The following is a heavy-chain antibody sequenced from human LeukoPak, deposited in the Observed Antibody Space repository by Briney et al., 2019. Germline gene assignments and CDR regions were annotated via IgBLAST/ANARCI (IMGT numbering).Heavy chain of an antibody. Sequence: PSETLSLTCTVSGRSISSYYWSWIRQPPGKGLEWIGYIYYSGSTNYNPSLKSRVTISVDTSKNQFSLKLSSVTAADPAVYYWARTRWITVTKLKGGFWFDPWGQGTLVTVSS. V-gene: IGHV4-59*01. CDR3: ARTRWITVTKLKGGFWFDP. D-gene: IGHD4-17*01. CDR2: IYYSGST. J-gene: IGHJ5*02. CDR1: GRSISSYY.